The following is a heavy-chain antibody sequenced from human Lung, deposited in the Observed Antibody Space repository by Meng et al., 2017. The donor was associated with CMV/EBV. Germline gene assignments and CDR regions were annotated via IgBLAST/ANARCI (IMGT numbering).Heavy chain of an antibody. J-gene: IGHJ6*02. CDR1: GYTFTSYD. V-gene: IGHV1-8*01. Sequence: ASXXVSXKASGYTFTSYDISWVRQAPGQGLEWMGWMNPNSGNTDSAQNFQGRVTMTRNTSISTAYMELSSLRSEDTAVYYCARAVYCIGTTCFFYPMDAWXQGTTVTVSS. D-gene: IGHD2-2*01. CDR3: ARAVYCIGTTCFFYPMDA. CDR2: MNPNSGNT.